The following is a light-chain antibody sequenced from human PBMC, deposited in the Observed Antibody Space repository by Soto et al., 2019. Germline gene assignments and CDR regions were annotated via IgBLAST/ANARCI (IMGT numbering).Light chain of an antibody. J-gene: IGKJ1*01. CDR1: QSVSSSY. V-gene: IGKV3-20*01. CDR3: QQYGNSRWT. CDR2: GAS. Sequence: EIVLTQSPGTLSLSPGDRATISCRASQSVSSSYLAWYQQKPGQAPRLLISGASTRATGIPDRFSSSGSGTDVTLIISRLEPEDFAVYYCQQYGNSRWTFGQGTKVEIK.